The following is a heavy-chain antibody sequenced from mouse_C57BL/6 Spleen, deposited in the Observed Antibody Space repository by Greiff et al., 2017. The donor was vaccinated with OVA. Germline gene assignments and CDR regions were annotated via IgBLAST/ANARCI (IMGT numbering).Heavy chain of an antibody. V-gene: IGHV1-59*01. CDR3: AKGLYSNYFDV. J-gene: IGHJ1*03. CDR2: IDPSDSYT. D-gene: IGHD2-5*01. CDR1: GYTFTSYW. Sequence: QVQLQQPGAELVRPGTSVKLSCKASGYTFTSYWMHWVKQRPGQGLEWIGVIDPSDSYTNYTQKFKGKATLTVDTSSSTAYMQLSSLTSAYSAVYYCAKGLYSNYFDVWGTGTTVTVSS.